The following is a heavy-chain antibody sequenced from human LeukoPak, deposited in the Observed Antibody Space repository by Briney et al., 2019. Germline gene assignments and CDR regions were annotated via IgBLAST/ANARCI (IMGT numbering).Heavy chain of an antibody. D-gene: IGHD3-10*01. J-gene: IGHJ6*02. CDR3: ARAGGYYSYYYGMDV. CDR1: GGSISSYC. V-gene: IGHV4-59*01. CDR2: IYYSGST. Sequence: KPSETLSLTCTVSGGSISSYCRSWIRQPPGKGLEWIGYIYYSGSTNYNPSLKSRVTISVDTSKNQFSLKLSSVTAADTAVYYCARAGGYYSYYYGMDVWGQGTTVTVSS.